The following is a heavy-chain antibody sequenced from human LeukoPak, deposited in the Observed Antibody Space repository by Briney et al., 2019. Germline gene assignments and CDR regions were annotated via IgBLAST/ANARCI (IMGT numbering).Heavy chain of an antibody. Sequence: GGSLRLSCVASGFTFSSYWMSWVRHAPGKGLEWLANIKQEGSEEYYVDSVKGRFTISRDNAKNSLYLQMKSLRAEDTAVYYCARSAPYFDYWGQGTLVTVSP. CDR3: ARSAPYFDY. V-gene: IGHV3-7*04. CDR2: IKQEGSEE. CDR1: GFTFSSYW. D-gene: IGHD2-21*01. J-gene: IGHJ4*02.